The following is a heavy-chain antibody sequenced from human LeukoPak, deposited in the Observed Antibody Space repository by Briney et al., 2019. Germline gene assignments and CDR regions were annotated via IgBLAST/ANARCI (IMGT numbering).Heavy chain of an antibody. D-gene: IGHD3-10*01. CDR2: ISSNGGST. J-gene: IGHJ4*02. V-gene: IGHV3-64*01. CDR3: ARVGGLLLWFGELSY. CDR1: GFTFSDYY. Sequence: GGSLRLSCAASGFTFSDYYMTWFRQAPGKGLEYVSAISSNGGSTYYANSVKGRLTISRDNSKNTLYLQMGSLRAEDMAVYYCARVGGLLLWFGELSYWGQGTLVTVSS.